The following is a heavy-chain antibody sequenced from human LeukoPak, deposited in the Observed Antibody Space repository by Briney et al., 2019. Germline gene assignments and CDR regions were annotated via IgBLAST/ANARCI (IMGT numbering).Heavy chain of an antibody. J-gene: IGHJ4*01. CDR1: GFTFSSYW. D-gene: IGHD3-22*01. CDR2: IKEDGSEK. V-gene: IGHV3-7*01. CDR3: ARGRFHLDSSGYSSFYH. Sequence: TGGSLRLSCAASGFTFSSYWMSWVRQAPGKGLEWVANIKEDGSEKYYVDSVKGRFTISRDNAKNSLYLQMNSLRAEDTAVYYCARGRFHLDSSGYSSFYHWGHGTLVTVSS.